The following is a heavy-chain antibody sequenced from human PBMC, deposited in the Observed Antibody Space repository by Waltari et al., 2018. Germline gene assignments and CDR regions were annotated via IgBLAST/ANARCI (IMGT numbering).Heavy chain of an antibody. J-gene: IGHJ4*02. CDR3: AREGIAVAGRVFDY. V-gene: IGHV4-59*01. D-gene: IGHD6-19*01. CDR1: GGSISSYY. Sequence: QVQLQESGPGLVKPSETLSLTCTVSGGSISSYYWSWIRQPPGKGLEWIGYIYYSGSTNYSPTLKSRVTISVDTSKNQFSLKLSSVTAADTAVYYCAREGIAVAGRVFDYWGQGTLVTVSS. CDR2: IYYSGST.